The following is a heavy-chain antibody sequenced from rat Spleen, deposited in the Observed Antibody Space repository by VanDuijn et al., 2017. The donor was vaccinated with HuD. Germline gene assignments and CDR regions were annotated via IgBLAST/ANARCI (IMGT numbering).Heavy chain of an antibody. CDR1: GFTFSNAA. Sequence: VQLVESDGGLVQPGRSLKLSCAASGFTFSNAAMYWVRQAPGKGLEWIARIRSKPNNYATYYADSVKGRFTISRDDSKSTVYLQMDNLKTEDTAIYYCTAILRIITTFDHWGQGVMVTVSS. J-gene: IGHJ2*01. CDR2: IRSKPNNYAT. D-gene: IGHD1-6*01. CDR3: TAILRIITTFDH. V-gene: IGHV10-5*01.